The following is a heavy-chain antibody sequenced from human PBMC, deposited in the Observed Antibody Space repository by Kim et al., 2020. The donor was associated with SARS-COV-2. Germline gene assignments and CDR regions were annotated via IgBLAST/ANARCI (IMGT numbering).Heavy chain of an antibody. CDR3: ARGTSFYSTTI. D-gene: IGHD2-15*01. Sequence: TYYSPSLKSRVTISKDTSKNQFSLELRSVIAADTAVYYCARGTSFYSTTIWGQGTLVTVSS. J-gene: IGHJ4*02. V-gene: IGHV4-30-2*05. CDR2: T.